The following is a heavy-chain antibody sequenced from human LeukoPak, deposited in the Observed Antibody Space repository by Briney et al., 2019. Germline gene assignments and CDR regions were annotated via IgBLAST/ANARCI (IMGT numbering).Heavy chain of an antibody. CDR3: ARDRTGQQLISRKKYYYMDV. V-gene: IGHV3-48*01. J-gene: IGHJ6*03. CDR1: GFTFSTYG. CDR2: INLNSRTI. D-gene: IGHD6-13*01. Sequence: PGGSLRLSCAASGFTFSTYGMNWVRQAPGKGLEWVSYINLNSRTIDYADSVKGRFTISRDNSKNTLYLQMNSLRAEDMAVYYCARDRTGQQLISRKKYYYMDVWGKGTTVTISS.